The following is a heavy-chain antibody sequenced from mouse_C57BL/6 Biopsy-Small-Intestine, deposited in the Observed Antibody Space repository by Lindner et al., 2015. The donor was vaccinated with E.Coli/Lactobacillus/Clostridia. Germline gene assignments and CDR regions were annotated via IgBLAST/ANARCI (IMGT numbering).Heavy chain of an antibody. CDR3: VRQRGNYGNYYAMDC. CDR2: IRSKSNNYAT. V-gene: IGHV10-1*01. J-gene: IGHJ4*01. D-gene: IGHD2-1*01. Sequence: VQLQESGGGLVQPKGSLKLSCAASGFSFNTYAMNWVRQAPGKGLEWVALIRSKSNNYATYYADSVKDRFTISRDDSESILYLQMNNLKTEDTAMYYCVRQRGNYGNYYAMDCWGQGTSVTVSS. CDR1: GFSFNTYA.